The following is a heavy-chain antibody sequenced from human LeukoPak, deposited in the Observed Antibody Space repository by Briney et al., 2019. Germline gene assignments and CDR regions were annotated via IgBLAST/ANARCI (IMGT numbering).Heavy chain of an antibody. Sequence: GGSLRLSCAASGFTFSSYSMNWVRQAPGKGLEWVSYISSSSTIYYTDSVKGRFTISRDNAKNSLYLQMNSLRAEDTAVYYCAKSSAAAGAFDYWGQGTLVTVSS. CDR3: AKSSAAAGAFDY. V-gene: IGHV3-48*04. J-gene: IGHJ4*02. D-gene: IGHD6-13*01. CDR1: GFTFSSYS. CDR2: ISSSSTI.